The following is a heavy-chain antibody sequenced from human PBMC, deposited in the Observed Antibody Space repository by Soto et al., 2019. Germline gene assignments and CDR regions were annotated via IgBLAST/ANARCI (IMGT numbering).Heavy chain of an antibody. CDR2: INPDNGNT. J-gene: IGHJ5*02. D-gene: IGHD2-15*01. CDR3: ARGIATGQLDP. Sequence: ASVKVSCKASGYTFTRYTMNWVRQAPGQRLEWMGWINPDNGNTKSSQKFQDRVIITRDTSASTAYMDLSSLRSGDTAVYYCARGIATGQLDPWGQGTLVTVSS. CDR1: GYTFTRYT. V-gene: IGHV1-3*01.